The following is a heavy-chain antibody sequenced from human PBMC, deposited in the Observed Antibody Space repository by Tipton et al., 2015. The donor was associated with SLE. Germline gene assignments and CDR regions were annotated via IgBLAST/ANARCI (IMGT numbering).Heavy chain of an antibody. CDR1: GGSISSSSYY. CDR2: IYYSGST. J-gene: IGHJ6*03. V-gene: IGHV4-39*07. Sequence: TLSLTCTVSGGSISSSSYYWGWIRQPPGKGLEWIGSIYYSGSTYYNPSLKSRVTISVDTSKNQLSLKLSSVTAADTAVYYCARDWCSSTSCYGYYYMDVWGKGTTVTVSS. CDR3: ARDWCSSTSCYGYYYMDV. D-gene: IGHD2-2*01.